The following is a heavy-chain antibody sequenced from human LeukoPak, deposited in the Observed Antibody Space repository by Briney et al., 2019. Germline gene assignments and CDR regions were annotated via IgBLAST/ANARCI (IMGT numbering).Heavy chain of an antibody. V-gene: IGHV4-4*07. D-gene: IGHD2-8*02. CDR3: AGHHPRNTVDF. Sequence: PSETLSLTCTVSGGSISDYYWSWIRQPAGKGLEWIGRIYSSGSSNYNPSLKSRVTISLDTSKNQFSLKLSSVTAADTAVYYCAGHHPRNTVDFWGQGTLVTVSS. CDR1: GGSISDYY. CDR2: IYSSGSS. J-gene: IGHJ4*02.